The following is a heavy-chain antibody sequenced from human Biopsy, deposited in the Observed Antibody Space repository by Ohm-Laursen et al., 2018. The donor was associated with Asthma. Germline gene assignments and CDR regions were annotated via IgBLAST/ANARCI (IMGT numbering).Heavy chain of an antibody. CDR1: GYPFTDYY. J-gene: IGHJ6*04. D-gene: IGHD2-2*01. Sequence: SVKVSCKASGYPFTDYYVHWVRQAPGHGLEWMGMINPFGGSSNFAQKFQGRLTMTRDTSTRTVYMELSSLRSEDTAVYYCAREATSGEVPFGYFYALDVWGEGTTVTVSS. V-gene: IGHV1-46*01. CDR3: AREATSGEVPFGYFYALDV. CDR2: INPFGGSS.